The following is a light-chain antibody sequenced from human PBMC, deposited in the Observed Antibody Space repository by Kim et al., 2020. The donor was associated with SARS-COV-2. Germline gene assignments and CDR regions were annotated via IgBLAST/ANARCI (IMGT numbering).Light chain of an antibody. J-gene: IGKJ1*01. V-gene: IGKV1-5*01. CDR2: DAS. CDR3: QQYNSYSPT. CDR1: QSINSW. Sequence: ASGGDRVTITGRASQSINSWLAWYQQKPGKAPKLLIYDASSLESGVPSRFSGSGSGTEFTLTISSLQPDDFATYFCQQYNSYSPTFGQGTKVDIK.